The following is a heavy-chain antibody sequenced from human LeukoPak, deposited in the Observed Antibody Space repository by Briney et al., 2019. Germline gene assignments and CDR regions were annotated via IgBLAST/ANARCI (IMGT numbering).Heavy chain of an antibody. J-gene: IGHJ4*02. Sequence: SETLSLTCTVSGVSISSYYWSWVRQPPGKGLEWIGYIYYSGSTNYNPSLKSRVTISVDTSKNQFSLKLSSVTAADTAVYYCARGHYDSSGYYLYYWSQGTLVTVSA. CDR1: GVSISSYY. CDR2: IYYSGST. D-gene: IGHD3-22*01. V-gene: IGHV4-59*01. CDR3: ARGHYDSSGYYLYY.